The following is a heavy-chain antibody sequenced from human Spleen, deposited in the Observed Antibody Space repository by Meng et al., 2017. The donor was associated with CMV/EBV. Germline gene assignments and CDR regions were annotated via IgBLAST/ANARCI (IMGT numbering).Heavy chain of an antibody. V-gene: IGHV4-34*01. CDR2: INHSGST. CDR1: GGSISSYY. J-gene: IGHJ6*02. CDR3: ARGAHDYSNYHYYYYGMDV. Sequence: SETLSLTCTVSGGSISSYYWSWIRQPPGKGLEWIGEINHSGSTNYNPSLKSRVTISVDTSKNQFSLKLSSVTAADTAVYYCARGAHDYSNYHYYYYGMDVWGQGTTVTVSS. D-gene: IGHD4-11*01.